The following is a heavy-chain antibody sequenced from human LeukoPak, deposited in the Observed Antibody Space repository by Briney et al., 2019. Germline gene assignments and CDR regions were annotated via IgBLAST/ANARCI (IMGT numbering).Heavy chain of an antibody. CDR2: IYTSGST. J-gene: IGHJ4*02. CDR1: GGSISSGSYY. Sequence: SETLSLTCTVSGGSISSGSYYWSWIRQPAGKGLEWIGRIYTSGSTNYNPSLKSRVTISVDTSKNQFYLKLSSVTAADTAVYYCAKTRDSSGWYEVYFDYWGQGTLVTVSS. V-gene: IGHV4-61*02. CDR3: AKTRDSSGWYEVYFDY. D-gene: IGHD6-19*01.